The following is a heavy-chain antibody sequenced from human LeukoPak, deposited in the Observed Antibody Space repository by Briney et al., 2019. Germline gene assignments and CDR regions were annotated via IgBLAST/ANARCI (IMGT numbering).Heavy chain of an antibody. J-gene: IGHJ4*02. Sequence: HAGGSLRLSCAASGFTFSSYAMSWVRQAPGKGLEWVSSISGSLDSTYYADSVKGRFTISRDNSKNTLYLEMNNLKAEDTAIYYCATRSVVGRGGQGTLVIVSS. D-gene: IGHD1-26*01. V-gene: IGHV3-23*01. CDR2: ISGSLDST. CDR1: GFTFSSYA. CDR3: ATRSVVGR.